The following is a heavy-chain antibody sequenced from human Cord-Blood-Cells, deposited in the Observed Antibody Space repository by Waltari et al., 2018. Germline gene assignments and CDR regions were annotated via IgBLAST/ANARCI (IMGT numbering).Heavy chain of an antibody. D-gene: IGHD1-26*01. CDR1: GFTFSSYA. J-gene: IGHJ4*02. CDR3: ARDSGYSFDY. CDR2: ISYDGSNK. Sequence: QVQLVESGGGVVQPGRSLRLSCAASGFTFSSYAMHWVRQAPGKGLGWVAVISYDGSNKYYADSVKGRFTISRDNSKNTLYLQMNSLRAEDTAVYYCARDSGYSFDYWGQGTLVTVSS. V-gene: IGHV3-30-3*01.